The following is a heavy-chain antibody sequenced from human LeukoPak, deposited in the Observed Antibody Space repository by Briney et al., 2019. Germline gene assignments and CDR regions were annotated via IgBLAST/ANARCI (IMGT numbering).Heavy chain of an antibody. D-gene: IGHD5-18*01. CDR1: GFTFGDYA. CDR3: TRDSAYSYGLLGAFDI. V-gene: IGHV3-49*03. CDR2: IRSKAYGGTT. Sequence: PGGSLRLSCTASGFTFGDYAMSWFRQAPGKGLEWVGFIRSKAYGGTTEYAASVKGRFTISRDDSKSIAYLQMNSLKTEDTAVYYCTRDSAYSYGLLGAFDIWGQGTMVTVSS. J-gene: IGHJ3*02.